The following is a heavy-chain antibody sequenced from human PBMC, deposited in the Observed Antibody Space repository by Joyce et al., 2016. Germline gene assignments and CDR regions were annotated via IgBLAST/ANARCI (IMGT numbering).Heavy chain of an antibody. D-gene: IGHD3-10*01. CDR3: ARKKYYGSGSYYKYYYYAMDV. Sequence: EVQLVVSGGGLVQPGGSLRLSCAASGFIFSNYTMKWVRQAPGKGLELFSHISMSSRTIYYADSVKGRFTISRDNAKNSLYLQMNSLRAEDTAVYYCARKKYYGSGSYYKYYYYAMDVWGQGTTVTVSS. V-gene: IGHV3-48*04. CDR2: ISMSSRTI. CDR1: GFIFSNYT. J-gene: IGHJ6*02.